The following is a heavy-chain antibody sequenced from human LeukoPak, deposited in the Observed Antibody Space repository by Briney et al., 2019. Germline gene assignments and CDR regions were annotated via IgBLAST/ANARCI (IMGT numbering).Heavy chain of an antibody. CDR2: IYYSGST. CDR3: ARDPGQQLVLYYFDY. D-gene: IGHD6-13*01. CDR1: GGSISSSSYY. Sequence: SETLSLTCTVSGGSISSSSYYWGWIRQPPGRGLEWIGSIYYSGSTYYNPSLKSRVTISVDTSKNQFSLKLSSVTAADTAVYYCARDPGQQLVLYYFDYWGQGTLVTVSS. V-gene: IGHV4-39*07. J-gene: IGHJ4*02.